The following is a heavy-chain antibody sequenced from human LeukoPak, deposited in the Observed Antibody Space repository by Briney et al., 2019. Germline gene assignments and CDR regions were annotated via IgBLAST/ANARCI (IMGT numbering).Heavy chain of an antibody. D-gene: IGHD6-13*01. Sequence: GGSLRLSCEGSGFTFSSYWMHWVRQVPGKGLMWVSRIKTDGSSTSYADSVKGRFTISRDNAKNTLYLQMNSLRAEDTAVYYCAKSFGPVIAAAGTGADWGQGTLVTVSS. CDR2: IKTDGSST. CDR3: AKSFGPVIAAAGTGAD. J-gene: IGHJ4*02. V-gene: IGHV3-74*01. CDR1: GFTFSSYW.